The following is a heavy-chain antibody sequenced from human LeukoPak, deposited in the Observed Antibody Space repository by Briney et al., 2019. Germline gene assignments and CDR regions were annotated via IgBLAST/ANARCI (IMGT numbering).Heavy chain of an antibody. CDR3: ARDAEAGAFCGGDCYSGNYFDY. Sequence: GGSLRLSCAASGFTFSIYVMHWVRQAPGKGLEWVALIWYDGSNKYYADSVKVRFTISRDNSKNTLYLQMNSMRAEATAVYFCARDAEAGAFCGGDCYSGNYFDYWGQGTLVTVSS. V-gene: IGHV3-33*01. J-gene: IGHJ4*02. CDR1: GFTFSIYV. CDR2: IWYDGSNK. D-gene: IGHD2-21*02.